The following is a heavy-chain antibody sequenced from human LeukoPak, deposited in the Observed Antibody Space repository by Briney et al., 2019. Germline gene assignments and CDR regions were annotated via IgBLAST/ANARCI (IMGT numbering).Heavy chain of an antibody. CDR1: GGTFSSYA. CDR2: IIPILGIA. Sequence: GASVKVSCKASGGTFSSYAISWVRQAPGQGLEWMGRIIPILGIANYAQKFQGRVTITADKSTSTAYMELSSLRSEDTAVYYCARDLDTAMVRYYYGMDAWGQGTTVTVSS. CDR3: ARDLDTAMVRYYYGMDA. V-gene: IGHV1-69*04. J-gene: IGHJ6*02. D-gene: IGHD5-18*01.